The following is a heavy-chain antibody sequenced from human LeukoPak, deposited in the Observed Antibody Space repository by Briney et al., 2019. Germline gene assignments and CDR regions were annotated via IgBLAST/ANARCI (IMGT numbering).Heavy chain of an antibody. D-gene: IGHD2-15*01. Sequence: GASVKVSCKASGYTFTSYGISWVRQAPGQGLEWMGWISAYNGNTNYAQKLQGRVTMTTDTSTSTAYMELRSLRSDDTAVYYCARVSPILGYCSGGSCYLDYWGQGTLVTVSS. CDR2: ISAYNGNT. J-gene: IGHJ4*02. CDR1: GYTFTSYG. V-gene: IGHV1-18*01. CDR3: ARVSPILGYCSGGSCYLDY.